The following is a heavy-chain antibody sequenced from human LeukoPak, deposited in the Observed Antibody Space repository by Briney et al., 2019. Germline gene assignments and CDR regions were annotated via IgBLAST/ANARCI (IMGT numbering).Heavy chain of an antibody. J-gene: IGHJ4*02. CDR1: GGSISSYY. CDR3: ARRGQWGHFDY. Sequence: SETLSLTCTVSGGSISSYYWSWIRQPPGKRLEWIGYIYYSGNTNYNPSLKSRVTISVDTSKNQFSLKLSSVTAADTAVYYCARRGQWGHFDYWGQGTLVTVSS. D-gene: IGHD2-8*01. V-gene: IGHV4-59*08. CDR2: IYYSGNT.